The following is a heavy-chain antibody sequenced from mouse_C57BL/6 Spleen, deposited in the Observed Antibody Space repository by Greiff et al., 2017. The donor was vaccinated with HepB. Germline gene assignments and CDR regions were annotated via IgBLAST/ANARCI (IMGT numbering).Heavy chain of an antibody. D-gene: IGHD2-4*01. Sequence: EVKVVESGGDLVKPGGSLKLSCAASGFTFSSYGMSWVRQTPDKRLEWVATISSGGSYTYYPDSVKGRFTISRDNAKNTLYLQMSSLKAEDTAMYYCARQVYYDYDGYAMDYWGQGTSVTVSS. CDR2: ISSGGSYT. CDR1: GFTFSSYG. CDR3: ARQVYYDYDGYAMDY. J-gene: IGHJ4*01. V-gene: IGHV5-6*01.